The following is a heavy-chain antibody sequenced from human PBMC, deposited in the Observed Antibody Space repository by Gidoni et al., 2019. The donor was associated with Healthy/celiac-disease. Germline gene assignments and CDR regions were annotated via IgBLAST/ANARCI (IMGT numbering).Heavy chain of an antibody. J-gene: IGHJ4*02. CDR2: IYHRGST. CDR3: ARVKMGGYDFWSGYYGGYFDY. D-gene: IGHD3-3*01. V-gene: IGHV4-4*02. Sequence: QVQLQESGPGLMTPSGTLSLTCAVSGGSISSSNCWSWVRQPPGQGLEWIGEIYHRGSTNYNPSLKSRVTISVDKSKNQFSLKLSSVTAADTAVYYCARVKMGGYDFWSGYYGGYFDYWGQGTLVTVSS. CDR1: GGSISSSNC.